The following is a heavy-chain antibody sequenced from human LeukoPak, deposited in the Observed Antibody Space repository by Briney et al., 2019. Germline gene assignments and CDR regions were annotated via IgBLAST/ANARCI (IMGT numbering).Heavy chain of an antibody. CDR3: AKLPILYCSSTSCYL. J-gene: IGHJ4*02. Sequence: GGSLRLSCAASGFTFRSHSMNWVRQAPGKGLEWVSAISGSGGSTYYADSVKGRFTISRDNSKNTLYLQMNSLRAEDTAVYYCAKLPILYCSSTSCYLWGQGTLVTVSS. D-gene: IGHD2-2*01. CDR1: GFTFRSHS. V-gene: IGHV3-23*01. CDR2: ISGSGGST.